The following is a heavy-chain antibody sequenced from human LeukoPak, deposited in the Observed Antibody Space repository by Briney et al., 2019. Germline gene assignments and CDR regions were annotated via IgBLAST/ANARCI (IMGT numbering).Heavy chain of an antibody. Sequence: GGSLRLSCAASGFTFSDYYMSWIRQAPGKGLEWVSYISSSGSTIYYADSVKGRFTISRDNAKNSLYLQMNSLRAEDTAVYYCARNKGTVGNYYYGMDVWGQGTTVTVSS. CDR1: GFTFSDYY. V-gene: IGHV3-11*01. J-gene: IGHJ6*02. CDR3: ARNKGTVGNYYYGMDV. D-gene: IGHD4-23*01. CDR2: ISSSGSTI.